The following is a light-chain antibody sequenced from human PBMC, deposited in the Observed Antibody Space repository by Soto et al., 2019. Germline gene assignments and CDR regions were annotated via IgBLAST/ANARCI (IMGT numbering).Light chain of an antibody. Sequence: QSALTQPASVSGSPGQPITISCTGTSSDVGTYSSVSWYQQQPGKAPKVMIYEGSRRPSGVSNRFSGSKSGNTASLTISGLQAEDEAEYYCCSYAGPSSWVFGGGTKLTVL. CDR3: CSYAGPSSWV. CDR2: EGS. V-gene: IGLV2-23*01. CDR1: SSDVGTYSS. J-gene: IGLJ3*02.